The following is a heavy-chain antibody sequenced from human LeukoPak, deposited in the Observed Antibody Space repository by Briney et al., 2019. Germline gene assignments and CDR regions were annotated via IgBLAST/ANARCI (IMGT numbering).Heavy chain of an antibody. CDR1: WFIVSSNY. V-gene: IGHV3-53*01. Sequence: GGPLRLSCAPSWFIVSSNYMSWVRQAPGKGMEWVSIIYSGGSIYYADCVKGRFTISSDNSKNTLYLKMNSMRAEDTAVYYCAGHLSGDDIWGQGKMVTVSS. CDR3: AGHLSGDDI. J-gene: IGHJ3*02. D-gene: IGHD4-17*01. CDR2: IYSGGSI.